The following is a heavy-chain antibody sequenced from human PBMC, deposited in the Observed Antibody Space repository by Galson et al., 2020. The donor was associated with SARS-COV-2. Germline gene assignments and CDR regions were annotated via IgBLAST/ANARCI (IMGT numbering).Heavy chain of an antibody. CDR1: GYTFTSYY. V-gene: IGHV1-46*01. Sequence: ASVKVSCKASGYTFTSYYMHWVRQAPGQGLEWMGIINPSGGSASYAQKFQGRVTMTRDTSTSTVYMELSSLRSEDTAVYYCARERYCTNGVCPGAFDIWGQGTTVTVSS. J-gene: IGHJ3*02. CDR2: INPSGGSA. D-gene: IGHD2-8*01. CDR3: ARERYCTNGVCPGAFDI.